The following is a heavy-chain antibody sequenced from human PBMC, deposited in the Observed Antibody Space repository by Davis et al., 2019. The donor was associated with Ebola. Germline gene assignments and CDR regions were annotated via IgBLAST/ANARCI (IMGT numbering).Heavy chain of an antibody. J-gene: IGHJ3*02. CDR3: ASCRGDCGGAFDI. V-gene: IGHV1-8*01. Sequence: ASVKASCKASGYTFTSHDINWVRKASGQRHEWMGWMNPNTGNTGLEQKFQGRLTMTRDTSISTAYMELSSLRSEDTAVYYCASCRGDCGGAFDIWGQGTMVTVSS. CDR2: MNPNTGNT. D-gene: IGHD2-21*02. CDR1: GYTFTSHD.